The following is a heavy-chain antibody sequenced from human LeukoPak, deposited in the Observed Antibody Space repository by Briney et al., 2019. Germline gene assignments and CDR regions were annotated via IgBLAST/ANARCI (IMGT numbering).Heavy chain of an antibody. D-gene: IGHD3-9*01. CDR3: ARDGPLRYFDWLAYYYYYGMDV. CDR1: GYTFTSYG. V-gene: IGHV1-18*01. Sequence: GASVKVSCKASGYTFTSYGISWVRQAPGQGLEGMGWISAYNGNTNYAQKLQGRVTMTTDTSTSTAYMELRSLRSDDTAVYYCARDGPLRYFDWLAYYYYYGMDVWGQGTTVTVSS. J-gene: IGHJ6*02. CDR2: ISAYNGNT.